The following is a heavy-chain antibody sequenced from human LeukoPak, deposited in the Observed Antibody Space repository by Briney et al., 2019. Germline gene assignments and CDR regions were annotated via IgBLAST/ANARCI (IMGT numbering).Heavy chain of an antibody. V-gene: IGHV3-7*01. Sequence: PGGSLRLSCAASGFTFSSYWMSWVRQAPGKGLEWVANIKQDGSEKYYVDSVKGRFTISRDNAKNSLYLQMNSLRAEDTAVYYCASQAERYFDSPNLDYWGQGTLVTVSS. J-gene: IGHJ4*02. D-gene: IGHD3-9*01. CDR1: GFTFSSYW. CDR3: ASQAERYFDSPNLDY. CDR2: IKQDGSEK.